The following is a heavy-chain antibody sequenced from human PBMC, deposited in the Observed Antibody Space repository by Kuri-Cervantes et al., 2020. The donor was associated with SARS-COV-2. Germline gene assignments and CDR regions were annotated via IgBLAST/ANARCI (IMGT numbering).Heavy chain of an antibody. Sequence: GESLKISCAASGFTFSSYWMSWVRQAPGKGLEWVSSISSSSTIYYADSVKGRFTISRDNSKNTLYLQMNSLRAEDTAVYYCAIGRYYDFWSGYYTDAFDIWGQGTMVTVSS. J-gene: IGHJ3*02. V-gene: IGHV3-69-1*01. D-gene: IGHD3-3*01. CDR1: GFTFSSYW. CDR2: ISSSSTI. CDR3: AIGRYYDFWSGYYTDAFDI.